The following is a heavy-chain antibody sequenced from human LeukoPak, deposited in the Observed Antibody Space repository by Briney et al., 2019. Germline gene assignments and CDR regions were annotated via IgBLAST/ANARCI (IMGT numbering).Heavy chain of an antibody. CDR2: IYSDGSK. Sequence: QTGGSLRLSCAPSGLTVSSNYMSWVHQAPGRGLEWVSIIYSDGSKYYADPVKGRFTISKDNSKNTLYLQMNSLRAEDRAVYYCARYRNYYDNSGYYLFDYWRQGSLITV. CDR3: ARYRNYYDNSGYYLFDY. CDR1: GLTVSSNY. V-gene: IGHV3-53*01. D-gene: IGHD3-22*01. J-gene: IGHJ4*02.